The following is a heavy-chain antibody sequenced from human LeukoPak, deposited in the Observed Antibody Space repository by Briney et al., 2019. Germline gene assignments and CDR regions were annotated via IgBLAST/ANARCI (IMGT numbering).Heavy chain of an antibody. CDR1: GGSISSYY. J-gene: IGHJ5*02. CDR3: ARDREWRFDP. CDR2: IYSSGST. V-gene: IGHV4-4*07. D-gene: IGHD2-8*01. Sequence: KPSETLSLTCTVSGGSISSYYWSWFRQPAGKGLEWIGRIYSSGSTNYNPSLKSRVTMSVDTSKNQFSLKLNSVTAADTAVYYCARDREWRFDPWGQGTLVTVSS.